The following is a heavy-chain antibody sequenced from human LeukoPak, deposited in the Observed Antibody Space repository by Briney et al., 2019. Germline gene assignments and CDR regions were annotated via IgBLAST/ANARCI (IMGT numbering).Heavy chain of an antibody. CDR3: ATLGTYDY. Sequence: RAGGSLRLSCAASGFTFSTYTMHWVRQAPGKGLEWVAFLSYDRSNKYYADSVKGRFTISRDNSKNTLFLQMDSLRPEDTGVYYCATLGTYDYWGQGTLVTVSS. V-gene: IGHV3-30-3*01. CDR2: LSYDRSNK. J-gene: IGHJ4*02. CDR1: GFTFSTYT.